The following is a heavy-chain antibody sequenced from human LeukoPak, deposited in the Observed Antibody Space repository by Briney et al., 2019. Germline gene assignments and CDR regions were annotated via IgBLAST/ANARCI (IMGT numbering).Heavy chain of an antibody. CDR2: ISAYNGNT. D-gene: IGHD4-17*01. CDR3: ARVFAREDYGDYVANWFDP. V-gene: IGHV1-18*01. CDR1: GYTFTSYG. Sequence: ASVKVSCKASGYTFTSYGISWVRQAPGQGLEWMGWISAYNGNTNYAQKLQGRVTMTTDTSTSTAYIELRSLRSDDPAVYYCARVFAREDYGDYVANWFDPWGQGTLVTVFS. J-gene: IGHJ5*02.